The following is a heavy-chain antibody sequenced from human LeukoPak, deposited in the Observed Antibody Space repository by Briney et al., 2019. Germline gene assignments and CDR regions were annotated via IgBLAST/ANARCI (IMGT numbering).Heavy chain of an antibody. V-gene: IGHV3-30*03. CDR1: GFTFSSYG. Sequence: GRSLRLSCAASGFTFSSYGMHWVRQAPGKGLEWVAVISYDGSNKYYADSVKGRFTISRDNSKNTLYLQMNSLRAEDTAVYYCARVSSGSYWDYWGQGTLVTVSS. J-gene: IGHJ4*02. CDR3: ARVSSGSYWDY. D-gene: IGHD1-26*01. CDR2: ISYDGSNK.